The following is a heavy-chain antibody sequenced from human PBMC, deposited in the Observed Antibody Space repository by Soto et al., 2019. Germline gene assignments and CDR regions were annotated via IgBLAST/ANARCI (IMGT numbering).Heavy chain of an antibody. D-gene: IGHD5-18*01. J-gene: IGHJ5*02. V-gene: IGHV4-59*01. CDR2: IFYSGST. CDR3: AKDSGYNYGYFRWFDP. CDR1: GGSLSNYY. Sequence: PSETLSLTCTVSGGSLSNYYWSWIRQPPGRGLEWIGHIFYSGSTNYNPALKSRVTISVDTSKSQFSLKLSSVTAADTAVYYCAKDSGYNYGYFRWFDPWGQGTLVTVSS.